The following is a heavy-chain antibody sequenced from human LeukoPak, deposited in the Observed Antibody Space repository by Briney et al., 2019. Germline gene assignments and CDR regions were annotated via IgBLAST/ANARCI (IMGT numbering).Heavy chain of an antibody. Sequence: SDTLSLTCAVRGGPFSGYYWTWIRQPPGKGLEWSGESNHSGGTNYNPSLKTRVTISVDTSKNQFSLKLTSVTAADTAVYYCASRRFEELFSSWGQGTLVTVSS. CDR3: ASRRFEELFSS. CDR2: SNHSGGT. V-gene: IGHV4-34*01. CDR1: GGPFSGYY. D-gene: IGHD3-10*01. J-gene: IGHJ5*02.